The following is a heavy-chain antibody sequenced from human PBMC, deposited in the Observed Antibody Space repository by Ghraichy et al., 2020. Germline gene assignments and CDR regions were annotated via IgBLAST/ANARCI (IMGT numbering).Heavy chain of an antibody. J-gene: IGHJ1*01. Sequence: GESLNISCAASGFSFSTFYMNWVRQAPGKGPEWVSSISSSSHYIYYADSVKGRFTISRDNAKNSLYLQMNSLRVEDTAVYYCARRMGTSGWYGYWGQGTLVTVSS. V-gene: IGHV3-21*01. D-gene: IGHD6-19*01. CDR2: ISSSSHYI. CDR1: GFSFSTFY. CDR3: ARRMGTSGWYGY.